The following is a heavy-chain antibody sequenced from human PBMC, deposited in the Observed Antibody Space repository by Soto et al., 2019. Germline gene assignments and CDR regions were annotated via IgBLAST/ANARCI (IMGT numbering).Heavy chain of an antibody. Sequence: EVQLVQSGAEVKKPGESLRISCQGSGYTFSSYWISWVHQMPGKGLEWMGRIDISDSYTTYSPSFQGHVTISADKSISAAYLQWSSLMASDTAMYYCARHHPYRPSQNWFGPWGQGTLVIVSS. CDR1: GYTFSSYW. CDR3: ARHHPYRPSQNWFGP. CDR2: IDISDSYT. J-gene: IGHJ5*02. V-gene: IGHV5-10-1*03. D-gene: IGHD2-2*01.